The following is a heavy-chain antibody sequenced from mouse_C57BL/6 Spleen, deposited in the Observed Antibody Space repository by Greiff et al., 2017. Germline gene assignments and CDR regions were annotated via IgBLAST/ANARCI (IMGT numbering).Heavy chain of an antibody. J-gene: IGHJ2*01. CDR1: GYTFTSYW. CDR2: IDPSDSYT. Sequence: QVQLQQPGAELVMPGASVKLSCKASGYTFTSYWMHWVKQRPGQGLEWIGEIDPSDSYTNYNQKFKGKSTLTVDKSSSTAYMQLSSLTSEDSAVYYCARGGGLRYFDYWGQGTTLTVSS. D-gene: IGHD2-2*01. CDR3: ARGGGLRYFDY. V-gene: IGHV1-69*01.